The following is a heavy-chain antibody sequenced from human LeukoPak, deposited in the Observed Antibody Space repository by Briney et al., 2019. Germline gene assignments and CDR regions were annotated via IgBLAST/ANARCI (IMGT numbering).Heavy chain of an antibody. Sequence: SETLSLTCTVSGGSISSYYWGWIRQPPGKGLEWIGYIYYSGSTSYNPSLKSRVTISVDSFKNQFSLSLSSVTAADTAVYYCARHRPGPYDYWGQGTLVTVSS. CDR2: IYYSGST. V-gene: IGHV4-59*08. CDR1: GGSISSYY. J-gene: IGHJ4*02. CDR3: ARHRPGPYDY.